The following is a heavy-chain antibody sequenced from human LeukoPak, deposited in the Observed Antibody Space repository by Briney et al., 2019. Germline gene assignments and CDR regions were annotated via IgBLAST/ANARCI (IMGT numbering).Heavy chain of an antibody. Sequence: GASVKVSCKASGYTFTSYDINWVRQATGQGLEWMGWMNPNSGNTGYAQKFQGRVTMTRNTSISTAYMELSSLRSEDTAVYYCAGGRILAVDLGYWGQGTLVTVSS. V-gene: IGHV1-8*01. D-gene: IGHD1-26*01. CDR3: AGGRILAVDLGY. CDR2: MNPNSGNT. J-gene: IGHJ4*02. CDR1: GYTFTSYD.